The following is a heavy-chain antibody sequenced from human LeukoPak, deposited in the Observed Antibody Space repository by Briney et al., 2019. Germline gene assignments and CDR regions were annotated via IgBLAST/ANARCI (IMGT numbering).Heavy chain of an antibody. Sequence: PGGSLRLSCAASGFTFSNYAMSWVRQAPGKGLEWVSGISGSGGSTHYADFVKGRFTISRDSLRNKLYLQMNSLRAEDTAVYYCAKCGGYELEQTDYWGQGTLVTVSS. J-gene: IGHJ4*02. CDR2: ISGSGGST. CDR3: AKCGGYELEQTDY. CDR1: GFTFSNYA. D-gene: IGHD1/OR15-1a*01. V-gene: IGHV3-23*01.